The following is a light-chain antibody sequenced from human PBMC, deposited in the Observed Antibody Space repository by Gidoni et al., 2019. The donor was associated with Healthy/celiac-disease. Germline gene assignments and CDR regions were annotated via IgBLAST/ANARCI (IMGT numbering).Light chain of an antibody. Sequence: DIQMTQSPSSLSASVGDRVTITCRASQSISSYLNWYQQKPGKAPKLLIYAASSLQSGVPSRFSGSGSGIDFTLTISSLQPEDFATYYCQQSYSTPRTFXQXTKVEIK. CDR2: AAS. CDR1: QSISSY. V-gene: IGKV1-39*01. CDR3: QQSYSTPRT. J-gene: IGKJ1*01.